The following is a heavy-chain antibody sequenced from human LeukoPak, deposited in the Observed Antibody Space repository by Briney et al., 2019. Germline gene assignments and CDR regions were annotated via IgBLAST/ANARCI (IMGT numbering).Heavy chain of an antibody. CDR2: IIPILGIA. Sequence: SVKVSCKASGYTFSRYAISWVRQSPGQGLEGMGRIIPILGIANYAQKFQGRVTITADKSTSTAYMELSSLRSEDTAVYYCARAGRRDGYNYGDYWGQGTLVTVSS. CDR1: GYTFSRYA. CDR3: ARAGRRDGYNYGDY. V-gene: IGHV1-69*04. J-gene: IGHJ4*02. D-gene: IGHD5-24*01.